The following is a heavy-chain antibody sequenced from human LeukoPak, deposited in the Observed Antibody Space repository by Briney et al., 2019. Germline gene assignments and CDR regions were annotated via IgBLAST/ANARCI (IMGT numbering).Heavy chain of an antibody. CDR3: ARHSDVIGAI. Sequence: GESLKISCKASGYTFTDQSIGWVRQKSGSGLEWMGIIYPRDSDTRYSPSFQGHVTISADTSINTAYLEWSRLEASDTGIYYCARHSDVIGAIWGQGTLVTVSS. V-gene: IGHV5-51*01. CDR1: GYTFTDQS. CDR2: IYPRDSDT. J-gene: IGHJ4*02. D-gene: IGHD3-16*02.